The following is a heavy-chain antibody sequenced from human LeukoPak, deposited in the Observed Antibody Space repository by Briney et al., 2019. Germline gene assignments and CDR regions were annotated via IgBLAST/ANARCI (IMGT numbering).Heavy chain of an antibody. Sequence: GESLKISCKGSGYIFDNYWIGWVRQAPGKGLEWVSSISHSGYDIYYADAVKGWFTISRDNAKNSLSLQMNNLRVEDTAVYYCANHFACGSTTCPSFDDWGQGTLVTVSS. CDR1: GYIFDNYW. J-gene: IGHJ4*02. V-gene: IGHV3-21*01. D-gene: IGHD2-2*01. CDR3: ANHFACGSTTCPSFDD. CDR2: ISHSGYDI.